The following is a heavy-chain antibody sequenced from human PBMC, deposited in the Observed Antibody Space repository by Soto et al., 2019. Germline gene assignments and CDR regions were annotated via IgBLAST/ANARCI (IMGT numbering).Heavy chain of an antibody. CDR1: GGSTGSSGYY. V-gene: IGHV4-39*01. CDR3: ARSTFWYYHENGGYYGFDN. J-gene: IGHJ4*02. Sequence: PSETLSLTCTVSGGSTGSSGYYWGWIRQPPGKGLEWIASISYKGTPYYNPSLQSRVTISLDMSKNQFSLKLDSVTAADTAVFYCARSTFWYYHENGGYYGFDNWGKGTLVTVSS. CDR2: ISYKGTP. D-gene: IGHD3-22*01.